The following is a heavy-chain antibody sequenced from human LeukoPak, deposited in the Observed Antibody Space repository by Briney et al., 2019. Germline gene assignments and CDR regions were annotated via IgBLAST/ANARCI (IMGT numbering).Heavy chain of an antibody. CDR3: ARDGNGNDYVWGSYRSVFDY. CDR2: INPNSGGT. V-gene: IGHV1-2*02. CDR1: GYTFTGYY. D-gene: IGHD3-16*02. Sequence: ASVKVSCKASGYTFTGYYMHWVRQAPGQGLEWMGWINPNSGGTNYAQKFQGRVTMTRDTSISTAYMELSRLRSDDTAVYYCARDGNGNDYVWGSYRSVFDYWGQGTLVTVSS. J-gene: IGHJ4*02.